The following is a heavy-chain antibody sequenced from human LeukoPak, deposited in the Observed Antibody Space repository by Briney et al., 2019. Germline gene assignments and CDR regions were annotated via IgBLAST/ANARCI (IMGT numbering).Heavy chain of an antibody. CDR1: GGSFSGYY. J-gene: IGHJ4*02. D-gene: IGHD3-9*01. CDR2: INHSGST. Sequence: SETLSLTWAVYGGSFSGYYWSWIRQPPGKGLEWIGEINHSGSTNYNPSLKSRVTISVDTSKNQFSLKLSSVTAADTAVYYCARLAPRYFDWLLYGSKNRDYWGQGTLVTVSS. V-gene: IGHV4-34*01. CDR3: ARLAPRYFDWLLYGSKNRDY.